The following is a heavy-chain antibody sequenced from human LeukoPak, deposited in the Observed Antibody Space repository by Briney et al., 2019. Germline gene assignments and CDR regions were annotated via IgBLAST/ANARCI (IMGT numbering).Heavy chain of an antibody. CDR1: GSGFSFSSYA. CDR3: ARGYSNLAY. J-gene: IGHJ4*02. CDR2: ISGSGDST. D-gene: IGHD5-18*01. V-gene: IGHV3-23*01. Sequence: GGSLRLSCAASGSGFSFSSYAMSWVRQAPEKGLEWVSGISGSGDSTHYADSVKGRFTISRDNSKNTLFLQMNSLRVEDTAVYYCARGYSNLAYWGQGTLVTVSS.